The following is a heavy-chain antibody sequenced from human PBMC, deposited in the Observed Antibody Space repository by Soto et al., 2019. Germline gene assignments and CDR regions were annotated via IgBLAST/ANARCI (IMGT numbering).Heavy chain of an antibody. Sequence: QVQLVESGGGVVQPGRSLRLSCAASGFTFSSYGMHWVRQAPRKGLEWVAVISYDGSNKYYADSVKGRFTISRDNSKNTLYLQMNSRRAEDTAVYYCAPWFGAFDYGGQGTLVTVSS. CDR2: ISYDGSNK. D-gene: IGHD3-10*01. J-gene: IGHJ4*02. CDR3: APWFGAFDY. CDR1: GFTFSSYG. V-gene: IGHV3-30*03.